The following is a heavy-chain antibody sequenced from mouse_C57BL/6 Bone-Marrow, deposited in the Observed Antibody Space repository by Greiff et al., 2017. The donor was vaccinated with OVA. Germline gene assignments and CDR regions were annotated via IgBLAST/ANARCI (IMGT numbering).Heavy chain of an antibody. CDR2: IYPGSGST. Sequence: QVQLQQPGAELVKPGASVKMSCKASGYTFTSYWITWVKQRPGQGLEWIGDIYPGSGSTNYNEKFTSKATLTVDTSSSTAYMQLSSLTSLDSAVYYCAIDNFYCSSYPYWGPGTLFTVSA. CDR3: AIDNFYCSSYPY. V-gene: IGHV1-55*01. J-gene: IGHJ3*01. CDR1: GYTFTSYW. D-gene: IGHD1-1*01.